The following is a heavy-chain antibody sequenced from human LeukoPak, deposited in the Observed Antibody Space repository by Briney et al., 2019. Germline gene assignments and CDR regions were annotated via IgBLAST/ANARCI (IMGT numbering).Heavy chain of an antibody. CDR3: ASDTVDTALGIDY. V-gene: IGHV3-74*01. D-gene: IGHD5-18*01. J-gene: IGHJ4*02. CDR2: INSDGSST. Sequence: GGSLRLSCAASGLTFSRYWMHWVRQAPGKGLVWVSCINSDGSSTAYADSVKGRFTISRDNAKNTLYLQMNSLRAEDTAVYYCASDTVDTALGIDYWGQGTLVTVSS. CDR1: GLTFSRYW.